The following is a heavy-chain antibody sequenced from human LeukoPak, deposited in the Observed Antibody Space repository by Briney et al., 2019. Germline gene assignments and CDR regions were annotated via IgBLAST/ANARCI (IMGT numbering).Heavy chain of an antibody. CDR1: GFTFSSYG. V-gene: IGHV3-23*01. Sequence: GGTLRLSCAASGFTFSSYGMSWVRQAPGKGLEWVSAISGSGGSTYYADSVKGRFTISRDNSKNTLYLQMNSLRAEDTAVYYCAKDRYYGSGSYYPLSWFDPWGQGTLVTVSS. J-gene: IGHJ5*02. CDR3: AKDRYYGSGSYYPLSWFDP. D-gene: IGHD3-10*01. CDR2: ISGSGGST.